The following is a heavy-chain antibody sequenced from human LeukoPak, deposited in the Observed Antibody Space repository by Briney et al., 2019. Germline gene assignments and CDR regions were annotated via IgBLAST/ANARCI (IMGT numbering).Heavy chain of an antibody. J-gene: IGHJ6*03. V-gene: IGHV3-48*03. Sequence: PGGSLRLSCAASGFTFSSYEMNWARQAPGKGLEWVSYISSSGSTIYYADSVKGRFTISRDNGKNSLYLQMNSLRAEDTAVYYCARALKGLRRRIGGTSTFEYSYYMDVWGKGTTVTISS. CDR3: ARALKGLRRRIGGTSTFEYSYYMDV. CDR1: GFTFSSYE. D-gene: IGHD1-26*01. CDR2: ISSSGSTI.